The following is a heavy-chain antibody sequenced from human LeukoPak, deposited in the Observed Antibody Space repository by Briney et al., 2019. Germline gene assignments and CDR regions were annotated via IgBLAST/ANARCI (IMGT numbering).Heavy chain of an antibody. CDR2: IYHSGST. J-gene: IGHJ5*02. CDR3: ARAHPRSPPRFDP. CDR1: GGSISSYY. V-gene: IGHV4-59*12. Sequence: SETLSLTCTVSGGSISSYYWSWIRQPPGKGLEWIGYIYHSGSTYYNPSLKSRVTISVDRSKNQFSLKLSSVTAADTAVYYCARAHPRSPPRFDPWGQGTLVTVSS.